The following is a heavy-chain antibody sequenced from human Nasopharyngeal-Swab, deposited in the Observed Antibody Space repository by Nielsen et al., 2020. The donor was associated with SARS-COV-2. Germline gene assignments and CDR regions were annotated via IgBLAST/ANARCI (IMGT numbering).Heavy chain of an antibody. J-gene: IGHJ5*02. D-gene: IGHD6-13*01. CDR3: ARAPGYSSSWRPNWFDP. CDR2: INHSGST. V-gene: IGHV4-34*01. CDR1: GGSFSGYY. Sequence: SETLSLTCAVYGGSFSGYYWSWIRQPPGKGLKWIGEINHSGSTNYNPSLKSRVTISVDTSKNQFSLKLSSVTAADTAVYYCARAPGYSSSWRPNWFDPWGQGTLVTVSS.